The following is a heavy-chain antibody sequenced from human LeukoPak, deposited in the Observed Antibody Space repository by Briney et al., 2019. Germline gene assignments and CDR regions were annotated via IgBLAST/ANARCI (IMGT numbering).Heavy chain of an antibody. Sequence: GGSLSLCCAASGFTFSSYWMHWVRQAPGRGKVWDSGINSDGSFTTYADSVKGRFTISRDNAMNTLYLQMNSLRAEVTAVYYCASGDGYGYISWGQGTLVTVSA. CDR3: ASGDGYGYIS. CDR1: GFTFSSYW. D-gene: IGHD5-18*01. J-gene: IGHJ5*02. CDR2: INSDGSFT. V-gene: IGHV3-74*01.